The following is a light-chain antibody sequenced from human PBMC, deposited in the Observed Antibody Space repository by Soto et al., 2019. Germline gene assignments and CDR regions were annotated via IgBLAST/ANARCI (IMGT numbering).Light chain of an antibody. Sequence: QSVLTQPASVSGSPGQSITISCTGTSSDVGGYNYVSWYQHHPGKTAKLMIYEVSNRPSGVSNCFSGSKSGNTATLTISGLQAEDEADYYCSSYTDSNTRYVFGTGTKVTVL. J-gene: IGLJ1*01. CDR2: EVS. CDR3: SSYTDSNTRYV. CDR1: SSDVGGYNY. V-gene: IGLV2-14*01.